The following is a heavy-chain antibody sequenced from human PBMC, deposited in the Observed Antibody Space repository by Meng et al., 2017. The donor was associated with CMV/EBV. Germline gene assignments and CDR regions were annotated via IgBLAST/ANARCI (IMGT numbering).Heavy chain of an antibody. CDR3: ARIAAAGRFDY. D-gene: IGHD6-13*01. Sequence: HSTLKESGPKLVKPTQTLTLPCHFLGFSLSTSGVDVGLIRQPPGKALEWLALIYWDDDKRYSPSLKSRLTITKDTSKNQVVLTMTNMDPVDTATYYCARIAAAGRFDYWGQGTLVTVSS. J-gene: IGHJ4*02. V-gene: IGHV2-5*02. CDR1: GFSLSTSGVD. CDR2: IYWDDDK.